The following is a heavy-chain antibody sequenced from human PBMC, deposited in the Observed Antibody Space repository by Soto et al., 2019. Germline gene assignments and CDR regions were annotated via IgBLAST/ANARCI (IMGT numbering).Heavy chain of an antibody. V-gene: IGHV4-4*02. CDR2: IYHSGST. D-gene: IGHD3-10*01. CDR1: EFYIIGSNW. Sequence: SETLSLTCAVSEFYIIGSNWWRWVRQPPGKGLEWIGEIYHSGSTNYNPSLKSRVTISVDKSKNQFSLKLSSVTAADTAVYYCASSLWFGEVVDYRGQGTLVTVSS. CDR3: ASSLWFGEVVDY. J-gene: IGHJ4*02.